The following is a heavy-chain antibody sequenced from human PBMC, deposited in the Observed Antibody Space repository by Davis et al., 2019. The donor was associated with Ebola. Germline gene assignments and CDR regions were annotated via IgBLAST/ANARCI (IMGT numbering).Heavy chain of an antibody. CDR3: ARGGVGATGLGIRDWFDP. Sequence: ASVKVSCKASGYTFTGYYMHWVRQAPGQGLEWMGWINPNSGGTNYAQKFQGWVTMTRDTSISTAYMELSRLRSDDTAVYYCARGGVGATGLGIRDWFDPWGQGTLVTVSS. D-gene: IGHD1-26*01. CDR2: INPNSGGT. V-gene: IGHV1-2*04. J-gene: IGHJ5*02. CDR1: GYTFTGYY.